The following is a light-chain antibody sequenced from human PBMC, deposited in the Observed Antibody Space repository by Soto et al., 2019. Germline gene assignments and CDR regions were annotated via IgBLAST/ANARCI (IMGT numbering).Light chain of an antibody. CDR3: QTWGTGIHVV. CDR1: SGHSSYA. J-gene: IGLJ2*01. CDR2: VDSDXXX. Sequence: VLTQSPSASASLGASVKLTCTLSSGHSSYAIAWHQQQPEKGPRYLMKVDSDXXXTXXXXXXXXXSGSSSGAERYLTXXXXQSEDXAXYYCQTWGTGIHVVFGGGTKLTVL. V-gene: IGLV4-69*01.